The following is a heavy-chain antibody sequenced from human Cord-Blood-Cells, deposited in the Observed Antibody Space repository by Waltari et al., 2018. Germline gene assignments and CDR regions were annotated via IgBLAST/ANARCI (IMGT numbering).Heavy chain of an antibody. CDR3: AKSPASGYYYYYYGMDV. CDR2: ISYDGSNK. Sequence: QVQLVESGGGVVQPGRSLRLSCAASGFTFSSYGMHWVRQAPGKGLGWGEVISYDGSNKYYAYSVKGRFTISRDNSKNTLYLQMNSLRAEDTAVYYCAKSPASGYYYYYYGMDVWGQGTTVTVSS. CDR1: GFTFSSYG. J-gene: IGHJ6*02. D-gene: IGHD3-22*01. V-gene: IGHV3-30*18.